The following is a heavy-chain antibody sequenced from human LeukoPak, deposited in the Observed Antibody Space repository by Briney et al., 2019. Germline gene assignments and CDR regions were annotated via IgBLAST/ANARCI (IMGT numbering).Heavy chain of an antibody. CDR1: GFTFSAYA. J-gene: IGHJ4*02. Sequence: PGGSLRLSCSASGFTFSAYAMYWVRQAPGKGLEYVSGISNNGGSSFYADSVKGRFTISRDNSKNTLYLQMNSLRAEDTAIYFCARDVGGYAFDYWGQGTLVTVSS. CDR2: ISNNGGSS. D-gene: IGHD5-12*01. CDR3: ARDVGGYAFDY. V-gene: IGHV3-64*04.